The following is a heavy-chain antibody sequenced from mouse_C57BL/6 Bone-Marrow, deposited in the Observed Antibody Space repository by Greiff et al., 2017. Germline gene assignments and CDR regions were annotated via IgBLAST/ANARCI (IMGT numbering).Heavy chain of an antibody. V-gene: IGHV1-15*01. CDR3: TREGQLTAY. D-gene: IGHD3-2*02. J-gene: IGHJ3*01. Sequence: QVQLQQSGAELVRPGASVTLSCKASGYTFTDYEMHWVKQTPVHGLEWIGAIDPETGGTAYNQKFKGKAILTADKSSSAAYMELRSLTSKDSAVYYCTREGQLTAYWGQGTLVTVSA. CDR2: IDPETGGT. CDR1: GYTFTDYE.